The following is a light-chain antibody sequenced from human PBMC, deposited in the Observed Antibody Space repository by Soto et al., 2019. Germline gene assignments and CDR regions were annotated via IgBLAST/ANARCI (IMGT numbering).Light chain of an antibody. J-gene: IGKJ5*01. V-gene: IGKV3-20*01. CDR3: QQYGSSPPVT. Sequence: EIVLTQFPGTLSLSPGERATLSCRASQSVSSSYLAWYQQKPGQAPRLLIYGASGRATGIPDRFSGSGSGTAFTLTISRLEPEDFAVYYCQQYGSSPPVTYGQGTRLEIK. CDR1: QSVSSSY. CDR2: GAS.